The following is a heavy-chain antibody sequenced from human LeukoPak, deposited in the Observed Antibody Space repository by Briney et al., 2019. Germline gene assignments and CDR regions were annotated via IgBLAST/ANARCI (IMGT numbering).Heavy chain of an antibody. J-gene: IGHJ1*01. CDR3: STAGIAAAPEYPQN. D-gene: IGHD6-13*01. Sequence: SVKVSCKASGGTFSSYTIFWIRQAPGQGLECMGGITPLFGTTNYAQKFQGRLTITADETTSTAYMELRTLRFDDTAVYFCSTAGIAAAPEYPQNWGQGTLVTVSS. V-gene: IGHV1-69*01. CDR1: GGTFSSYT. CDR2: ITPLFGTT.